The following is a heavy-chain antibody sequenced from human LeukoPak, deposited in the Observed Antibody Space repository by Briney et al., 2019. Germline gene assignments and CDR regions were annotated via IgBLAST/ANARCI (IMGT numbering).Heavy chain of an antibody. V-gene: IGHV1-69*04. J-gene: IGHJ6*02. D-gene: IGHD3-3*01. CDR1: GYTLTELS. CDR3: ARDQITIFGVVIDSMDV. Sequence: SVKVSCKVSGYTLTELSMHWVRQAPGQGLEWMGRIIPILGIANYAQKFQGRVTITADKSTSTAYMELSSLRSEDTAVYYCARDQITIFGVVIDSMDVWGQGTTVTVSS. CDR2: IIPILGIA.